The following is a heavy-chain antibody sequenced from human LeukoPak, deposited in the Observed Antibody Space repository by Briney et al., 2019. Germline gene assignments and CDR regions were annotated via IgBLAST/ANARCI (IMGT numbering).Heavy chain of an antibody. Sequence: GASVKVSCKASGYTFTGYYMHWVRQAPGQGLEWMGWINPNSGGTNYAQKFQGRVTMTRDTSISTAYMELSRLRSDDTAVYYCARDSSSWGGYCYYYYMDVWGKGTTVTVSS. CDR2: INPNSGGT. J-gene: IGHJ6*03. CDR3: ARDSSSWGGYCYYYYMDV. V-gene: IGHV1-2*02. CDR1: GYTFTGYY. D-gene: IGHD6-6*01.